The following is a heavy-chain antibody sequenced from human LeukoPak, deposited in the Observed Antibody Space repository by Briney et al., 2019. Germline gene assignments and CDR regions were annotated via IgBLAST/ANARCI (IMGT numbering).Heavy chain of an antibody. CDR3: ARDAYYDFWSGIPPWDYYYYMDV. D-gene: IGHD3-3*01. CDR2: ISSSSSTI. V-gene: IGHV3-48*01. J-gene: IGHJ6*03. Sequence: GGSLRLSCAASGFTFSSYSMNWVRQAPGKGLEWVSYISSSSSTIYYADSVKGRFTISRDNAKNSLYLQMNSLRAEDTAVYYCARDAYYDFWSGIPPWDYYYYMDVWGKGTTVTVSS. CDR1: GFTFSSYS.